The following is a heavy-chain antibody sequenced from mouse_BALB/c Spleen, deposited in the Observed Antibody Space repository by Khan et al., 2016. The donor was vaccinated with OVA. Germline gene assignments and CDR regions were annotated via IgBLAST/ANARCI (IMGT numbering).Heavy chain of an antibody. CDR3: ARIQGGDFDY. J-gene: IGHJ2*01. D-gene: IGHD3-2*02. CDR1: GYSITSDYA. V-gene: IGHV3-2*02. Sequence: EVQLVESGPGLVKPSQSLSLTCTVTGYSITSDYAWNWIRQFPGNKLEWMGYISYSGNTKYNPSLKSRISITRDTSKNQFFLLLNFVTIEDTATYYCARIQGGDFDYWGQGTTLTVSS. CDR2: ISYSGNT.